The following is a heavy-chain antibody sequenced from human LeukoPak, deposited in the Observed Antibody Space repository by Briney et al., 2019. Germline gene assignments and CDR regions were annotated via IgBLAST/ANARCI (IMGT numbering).Heavy chain of an antibody. CDR2: IYYSGST. J-gene: IGHJ4*02. CDR3: ARQRIAVTFDY. CDR1: GGSISSYY. D-gene: IGHD6-19*01. V-gene: IGHV4-59*08. Sequence: KPSAPLPLTCTFSGGSISSYYWSWIRQPPGKAREWIGYIYYSGSTSYSPSLTSRVTISVNTSKNQFSLRLTSVTSADTAVYYCARQRIAVTFDYWGQGTLVTVSS.